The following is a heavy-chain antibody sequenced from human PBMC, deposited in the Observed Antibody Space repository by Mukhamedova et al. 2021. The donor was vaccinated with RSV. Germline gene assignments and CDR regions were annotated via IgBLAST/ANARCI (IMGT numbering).Heavy chain of an antibody. CDR3: AREEDYGSGSYDY. Sequence: ANIKQDGSEKYYVDSVMGRFTISRDNAKNSLYLQMNSLRAEDTAVYYCAREEDYGSGSYDYWGQGTLVTVSS. CDR2: IKQDGSEK. V-gene: IGHV3-7*01. J-gene: IGHJ4*02. D-gene: IGHD3-10*01.